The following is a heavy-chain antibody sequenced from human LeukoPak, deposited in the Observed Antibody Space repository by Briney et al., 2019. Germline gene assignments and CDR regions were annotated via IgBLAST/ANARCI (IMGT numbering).Heavy chain of an antibody. Sequence: SETLSLTCAVYIDSFSNYHWNWIRQTPAKGMEWIGEVNESGGTNITPSLRSRVILSVDTSKNQFSLKLISVNVADTAIYYCARGQGATVPQVRKTWSDPWGEGTRVTVSS. CDR1: IDSFSNYH. CDR3: ARGQGATVPQVRKTWSDP. CDR2: VNESGGT. D-gene: IGHD4/OR15-4a*01. J-gene: IGHJ5*02. V-gene: IGHV4-34*01.